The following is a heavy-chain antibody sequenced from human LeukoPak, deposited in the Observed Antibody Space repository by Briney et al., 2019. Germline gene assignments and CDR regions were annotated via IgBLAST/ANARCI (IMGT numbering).Heavy chain of an antibody. CDR1: GFTFDDYT. V-gene: IGHV3-43*01. J-gene: IGHJ6*02. Sequence: GGSLRLSCAASGFTFDDYTMHWVRQAPGKGLEWVSLISWDGGSTYYADSVKGRFTISRDNSKNSLYLQMNSLRTEDTALYYCAKAGATVTNRYGMDVWGQGTTVTVSS. CDR3: AKAGATVTNRYGMDV. CDR2: ISWDGGST. D-gene: IGHD4-17*01.